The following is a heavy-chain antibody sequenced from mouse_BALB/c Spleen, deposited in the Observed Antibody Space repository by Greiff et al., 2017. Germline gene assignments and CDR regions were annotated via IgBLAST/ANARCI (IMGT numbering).Heavy chain of an antibody. CDR3: ASEFITAATGAMDY. D-gene: IGHD1-2*01. CDR2: IWAGGST. Sequence: VQLVESGPGLVAPSQSLSISCTVSGFSLTSYGVHWVRQPPGKGLEWLGVIWAGGSTNYYSALMSRLSISKDNSKSQVFLKMNSLQTGDTAMDYCASEFITAATGAMDYGGKGPSVTVSS. J-gene: IGHJ4*01. CDR1: GFSLTSYG. V-gene: IGHV2-9*02.